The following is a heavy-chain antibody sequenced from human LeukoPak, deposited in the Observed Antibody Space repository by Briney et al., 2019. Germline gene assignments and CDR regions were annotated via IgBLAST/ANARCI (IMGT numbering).Heavy chain of an antibody. CDR3: AKDGGMATILDY. Sequence: GGSLRLSCAASGFTFSSYGMHWVRQAPGKGLEWVAFIRYDGSNKYYADSVKGRFTISRDNSKNTLYLQMNSLRAEDTAVYYCAKDGGMATILDYWGQGNLVTVSS. V-gene: IGHV3-30*02. CDR1: GFTFSSYG. CDR2: IRYDGSNK. D-gene: IGHD5-24*01. J-gene: IGHJ4*02.